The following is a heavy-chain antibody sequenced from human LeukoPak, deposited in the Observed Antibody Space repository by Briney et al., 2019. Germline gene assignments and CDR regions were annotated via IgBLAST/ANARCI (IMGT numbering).Heavy chain of an antibody. CDR2: ISGSGGST. D-gene: IGHD3-22*01. Sequence: PGASLRLSCAASRSTFSSYAMSCVRQAPGKGLEWVSAISGSGGSTYYADYVKGRFTISRDNSKSTLHLQMNSLRAEDTAVYYCAKDTYYYDSSGYYPFDHWGQGTLVTVSS. CDR1: RSTFSSYA. CDR3: AKDTYYYDSSGYYPFDH. V-gene: IGHV3-23*01. J-gene: IGHJ4*02.